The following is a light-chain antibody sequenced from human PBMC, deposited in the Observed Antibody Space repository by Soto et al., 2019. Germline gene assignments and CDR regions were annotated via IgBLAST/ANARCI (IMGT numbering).Light chain of an antibody. CDR2: EVS. V-gene: IGLV2-14*01. J-gene: IGLJ1*01. CDR3: SSYTSSSIDYV. CDR1: SSDVGGYNY. Sequence: QSALTQPASVSGSPGQSITISCTGTSSDVGGYNYVSWYQQHPGKAPKLMIYEVSNRPSGVSNRFSGSKSGNTASLTISGLQADFDADYSCSSYTSSSIDYVFGTGTKVTVL.